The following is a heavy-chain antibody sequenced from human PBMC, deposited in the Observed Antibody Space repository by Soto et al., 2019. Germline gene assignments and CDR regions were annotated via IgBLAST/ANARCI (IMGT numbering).Heavy chain of an antibody. CDR2: ISGSGGNT. V-gene: IGHV3-23*01. CDR3: AKSAMVRGGGWFDP. J-gene: IGHJ5*02. D-gene: IGHD3-10*01. Sequence: EVQLLESGGGLVQPGGSLRLSCAASRFTFSTYAMSWVRQAPGKGLEWVSDISGSGGNTYYADSVKGRFTISRDNSKNTLYLQMNSLRAEDTAVYYCAKSAMVRGGGWFDPWGQGTRVTVSS. CDR1: RFTFSTYA.